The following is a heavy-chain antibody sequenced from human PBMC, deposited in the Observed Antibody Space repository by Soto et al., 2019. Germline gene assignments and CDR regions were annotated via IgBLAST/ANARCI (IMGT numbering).Heavy chain of an antibody. D-gene: IGHD2-15*01. V-gene: IGHV1-2*02. CDR1: GYTFAGYY. Sequence: ASVKVSCKASGYTFAGYYMHWVRQAPGQGLEWMGWINPNSGGTNYAQKFQGRVTMTRDTSISTAYMELSRLRSDDTAVYYCARDHCSGGSCYSGYYGMDVWGQGTTVTVSS. CDR2: INPNSGGT. CDR3: ARDHCSGGSCYSGYYGMDV. J-gene: IGHJ6*02.